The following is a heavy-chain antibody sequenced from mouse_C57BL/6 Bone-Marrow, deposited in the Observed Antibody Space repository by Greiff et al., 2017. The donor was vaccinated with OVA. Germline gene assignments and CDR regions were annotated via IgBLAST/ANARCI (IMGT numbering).Heavy chain of an antibody. J-gene: IGHJ2*01. CDR1: GFTFSSYG. V-gene: IGHV5-6*01. Sequence: VQLKESGGDLVKPGGSLKLSCAASGFTFSSYGMSWVRQTPDKRLEWVATISSGGSYTYYPDSVKGRFTISRDNAKNTLYLQMSSLKSEDTAMYYCARQARAPFGYWGQGTTLTVSS. D-gene: IGHD3-1*01. CDR3: ARQARAPFGY. CDR2: ISSGGSYT.